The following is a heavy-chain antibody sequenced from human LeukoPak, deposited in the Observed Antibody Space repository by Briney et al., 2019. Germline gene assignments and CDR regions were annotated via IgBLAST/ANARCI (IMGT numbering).Heavy chain of an antibody. CDR2: IYPNDADT. D-gene: IGHD5-12*01. V-gene: IGHV5-51*01. CDR1: GYNFHPYW. CDR3: ARRGYSGNEEFDY. J-gene: IGHJ4*02. Sequence: GQSLHPSPNGSGYNFHPYWNGWVRQMPGKGLGWMGIIYPNDADTRYRPFSLSQVTISADKSLRTAYLQWSSLKASDTAMYYCARRGYSGNEEFDYWGQGTLASVSS.